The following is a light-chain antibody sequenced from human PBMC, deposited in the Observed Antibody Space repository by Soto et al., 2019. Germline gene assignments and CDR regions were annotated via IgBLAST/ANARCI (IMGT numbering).Light chain of an antibody. J-gene: IGKJ1*01. CDR2: GAS. V-gene: IGKV3-15*01. Sequence: EVVMTQSPATLSVSPGERVTLSCRASQSINAHLAWYQQKPGQAPRLLIHGASTRATGIPARFSGSGFGTDLIRSISSLQAEDFAVYYCPQYNNWLWTFGHGAKVEIQ. CDR3: PQYNNWLWT. CDR1: QSINAH.